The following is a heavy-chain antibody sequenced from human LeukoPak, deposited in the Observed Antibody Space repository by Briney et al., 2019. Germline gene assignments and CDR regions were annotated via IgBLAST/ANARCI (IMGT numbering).Heavy chain of an antibody. CDR1: GASISNYY. D-gene: IGHD2/OR15-2a*01. J-gene: IGHJ4*02. CDR3: ARELKVGNTGYYFDY. Sequence: SETLSLTCTVSGASISNYYWSSIRQPPGKGLEWIGYIYYSGTTNYNPSLKSRVTILLDTSTNQFSLKLSSVTAADTAVYYCARELKVGNTGYYFDYWGQGTLVTVSS. V-gene: IGHV4-59*01. CDR2: IYYSGTT.